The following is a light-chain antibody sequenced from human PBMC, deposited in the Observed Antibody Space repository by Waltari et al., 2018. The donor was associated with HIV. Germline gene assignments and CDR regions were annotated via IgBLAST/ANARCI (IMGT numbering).Light chain of an antibody. CDR2: EAT. CDR3: QQYSEWPLT. V-gene: IGKV3-15*01. CDR1: QNVSSQ. Sequence: ESLMAQSPDTLSLSPGERATLSCRASQNVSSQLAWYQQRPGQTPRLPMYEATTRATDVPVRFSGSGSGSEFYLTISSLQSEDIGVYFCQQYSEWPLTFGPGTRLNIK. J-gene: IGKJ3*01.